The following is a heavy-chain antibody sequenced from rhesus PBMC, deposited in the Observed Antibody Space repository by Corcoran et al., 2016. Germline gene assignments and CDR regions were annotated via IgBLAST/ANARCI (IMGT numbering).Heavy chain of an antibody. V-gene: IGHV3-72*01. CDR3: ASSYSSGWYSPFDY. J-gene: IGHJ4*01. CDR2: IGPGGNK. CDR1: VFTFSSYA. Sequence: EVQLVESGGGLVQPGGSLRLSCAASVFTFSSYAMQWVPHAPGKGREWVSAIGPGGNKYYADVVKGRFTISRDNAKNSLYLQMNSLRAEDTAVYYCASSYSSGWYSPFDYWGQGVLVTVSS. D-gene: IGHD6-31*01.